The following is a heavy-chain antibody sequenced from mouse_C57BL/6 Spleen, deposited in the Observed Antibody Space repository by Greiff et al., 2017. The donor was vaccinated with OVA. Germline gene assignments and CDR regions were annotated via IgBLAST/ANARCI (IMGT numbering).Heavy chain of an antibody. V-gene: IGHV1-52*01. J-gene: IGHJ2*01. CDR1: GYTFTSYW. CDR2: IDPSDSET. CDR3: ARGGRGQQVFDY. Sequence: QVQLQQPGAELVRPGSSVKLSCKASGYTFTSYWMHWVKQRPIQGLEWIGNIDPSDSETHYNQKFKDKATLTVDKSSSTAYMQHSSLTSEDSAVYYCARGGRGQQVFDYWGQGTTLTVSS.